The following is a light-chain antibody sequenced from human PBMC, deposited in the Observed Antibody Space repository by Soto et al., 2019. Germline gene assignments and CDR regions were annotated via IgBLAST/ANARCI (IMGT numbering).Light chain of an antibody. Sequence: DIPLTQSPSFLSASVGDRVTITCRASQGISSYLAWYQQKPGKAPKLLIYGASTLQSGVTSRFSGSRSGTEFTLTLSSLQPEDFATYYYQHLTSYPITFGQGTRLDIK. CDR2: GAS. J-gene: IGKJ5*01. CDR1: QGISSY. CDR3: QHLTSYPIT. V-gene: IGKV1-9*01.